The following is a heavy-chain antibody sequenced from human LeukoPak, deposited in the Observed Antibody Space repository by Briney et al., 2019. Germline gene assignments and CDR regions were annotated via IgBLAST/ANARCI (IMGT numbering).Heavy chain of an antibody. V-gene: IGHV3-21*04. Sequence: GGSLRLSCEASGFTFSTYEMNWVRQAPGKGLEWVSSISSSSSYIYYADSVKGRFTISRDNAKNSLYLQMNSLRDEDTAVYYCAIAREFDYWGQGTLVTVSS. CDR1: GFTFSTYE. CDR3: AIAREFDY. J-gene: IGHJ4*02. CDR2: ISSSSSYI. D-gene: IGHD1-26*01.